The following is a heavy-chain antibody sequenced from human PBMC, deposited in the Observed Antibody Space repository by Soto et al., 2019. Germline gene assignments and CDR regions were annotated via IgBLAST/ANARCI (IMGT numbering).Heavy chain of an antibody. V-gene: IGHV4-59*01. J-gene: IGHJ4*02. CDR3: ACGGDWGRFDY. D-gene: IGHD2-21*02. CDR2: FHNSGNP. Sequence: KLSGTLSLTCSISEGSISGEHWNWIRQTPGKGVEWIGYFHNSGNPKYSSSLKSRVTISVDMSEKQSSLILTSVTAADTAVYYCACGGDWGRFDYWGQGTLVTVSS. CDR1: EGSISGEH.